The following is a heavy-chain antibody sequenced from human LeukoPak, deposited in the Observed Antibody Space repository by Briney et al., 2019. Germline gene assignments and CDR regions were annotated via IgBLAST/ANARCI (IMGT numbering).Heavy chain of an antibody. CDR3: ARDLRLPLY. D-gene: IGHD4-11*01. J-gene: IGHJ4*02. Sequence: GGSLRLSCAASGFTFSSYAMHWVRQAPGKGLEWVAVISYDGSNKYYADSVKGRFTISRDNSKNTLYLQMNSLRAEDTAVYYCARDLRLPLYWGQGTLVTVSS. CDR1: GFTFSSYA. CDR2: ISYDGSNK. V-gene: IGHV3-30*04.